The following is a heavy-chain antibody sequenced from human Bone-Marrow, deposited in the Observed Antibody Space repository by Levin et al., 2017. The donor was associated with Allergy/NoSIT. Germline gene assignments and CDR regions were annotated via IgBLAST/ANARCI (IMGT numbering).Heavy chain of an antibody. CDR2: ISYDGSNK. J-gene: IGHJ3*02. CDR1: GFPFSSYA. D-gene: IGHD1-14*01. V-gene: IGHV3-30-3*01. Sequence: LSLTCAASGFPFSSYAMHWVRQAPGKGLEWVAVISYDGSNKYYADSVKGRFTISRDNSKNTLYLQMNSLRAEDTAVYYCAREEQGNHAFDIWGQGTMVTVSS. CDR3: AREEQGNHAFDI.